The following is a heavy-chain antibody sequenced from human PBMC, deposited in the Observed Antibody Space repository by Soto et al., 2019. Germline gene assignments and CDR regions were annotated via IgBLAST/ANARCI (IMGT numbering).Heavy chain of an antibody. Sequence: QVQLVESGGGVVQPGRSLRLSCEASGFNLNDFGIHWVRQTPGKGLEWVAVISYDGSSEYYVDSVKDRFTVSRDNSKGTVHLQMNTLRGDDTAVYYCANDSVGSGMDVWGQGTTVIVSS. CDR1: GFNLNDFG. D-gene: IGHD3-10*01. CDR3: ANDSVGSGMDV. V-gene: IGHV3-30*18. CDR2: ISYDGSSE. J-gene: IGHJ6*02.